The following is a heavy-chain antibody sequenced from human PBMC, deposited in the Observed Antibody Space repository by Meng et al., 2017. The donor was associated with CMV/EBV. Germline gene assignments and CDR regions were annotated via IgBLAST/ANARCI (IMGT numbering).Heavy chain of an antibody. J-gene: IGHJ3*02. CDR1: GGSINSSSYY. Sequence: SETLSLTCTVSGGSINSSSYYWGWIRQPPGKGLEWIGSIYYSGSTYYNPSLKSRVTISVDTSKNQFSLKLSSVTAADTAVYYCARTNSQWELLRNPTIGAFDIWGQGTMVTVSS. CDR3: ARTNSQWELLRNPTIGAFDI. V-gene: IGHV4-39*07. CDR2: IYYSGST. D-gene: IGHD1-26*01.